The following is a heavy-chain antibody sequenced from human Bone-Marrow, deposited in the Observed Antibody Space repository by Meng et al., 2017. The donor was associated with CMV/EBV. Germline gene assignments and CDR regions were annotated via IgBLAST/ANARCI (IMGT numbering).Heavy chain of an antibody. CDR2: IYYSGST. J-gene: IGHJ4*02. V-gene: IGHV4-39*07. D-gene: IGHD6-13*01. CDR3: ARGSSWFHVFDY. CDR1: GGSISSSSYY. Sequence: SETLSLTCTVSGGSISSSSYYWGWIRQPPGKGLEWIGSIYYSGSTYYNPSLKSRVTISVDTSKNQFSLKLSSVTAADTAVYYCARGSSWFHVFDYWGQGTLVTVSS.